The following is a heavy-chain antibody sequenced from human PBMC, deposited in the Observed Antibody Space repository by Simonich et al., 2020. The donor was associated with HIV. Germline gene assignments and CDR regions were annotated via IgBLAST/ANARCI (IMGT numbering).Heavy chain of an antibody. CDR1: GGTFSSFA. D-gene: IGHD3-10*01. J-gene: IGHJ4*02. CDR2: IIPIFGTE. CDR3: ARKGGGRGVYYFDY. V-gene: IGHV1-69*13. Sequence: QVQLVQSGAEVKKPGSSVKVSCKASGGTFSSFAISWVRQAPGLGLEWVGGIIPIFGTENYAQMFQGRGTITADESTSTAYMELSSLRSEDTGIYYCARKGGGRGVYYFDYWGQRTLVTVSS.